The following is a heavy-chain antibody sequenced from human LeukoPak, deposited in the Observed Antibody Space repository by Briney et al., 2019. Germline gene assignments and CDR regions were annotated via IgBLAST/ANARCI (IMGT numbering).Heavy chain of an antibody. CDR1: GFTFSDDY. V-gene: IGHV3-11*01. CDR3: AKVASDFWSGYFDY. J-gene: IGHJ4*02. CDR2: ISSNANTI. Sequence: GSLRLSCAASGFTFSDDYMSWIRQAPGKGLQWVSYISSNANTIYYADSVKGRFTISRDNANNSLYLQMNSLRAEDTAVYYCAKVASDFWSGYFDYWGQGTLVTVSS. D-gene: IGHD3-3*01.